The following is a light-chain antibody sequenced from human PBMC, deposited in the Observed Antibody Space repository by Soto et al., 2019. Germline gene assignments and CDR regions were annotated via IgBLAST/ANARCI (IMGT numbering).Light chain of an antibody. J-gene: IGKJ1*01. V-gene: IGKV3-20*01. CDR3: QQYGSSPWT. CDR2: GAS. Sequence: EIVLTQSPGTLSLSPGERATLSCRASQSVSSSFLAWYQQKPGQARRLLIYGASSRATGIPDRFSGRGSGTDFTLTISRLEPEDFAVYYCQQYGSSPWTFGQGTKVEIK. CDR1: QSVSSSF.